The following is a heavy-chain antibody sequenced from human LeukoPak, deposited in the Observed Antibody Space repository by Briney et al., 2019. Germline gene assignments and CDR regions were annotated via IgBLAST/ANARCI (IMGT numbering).Heavy chain of an antibody. V-gene: IGHV1-18*01. D-gene: IGHD3-22*01. Sequence: ASVKVSCKASGYTFTSYGISWVRQAPGQGLEWMGWISAYNGNTNYAQKLQGRVTMTTDTSTSTAYMELRSLRSDDTAVYYCARPDYYESSGYLNYWGQGTLVTVSS. J-gene: IGHJ4*02. CDR3: ARPDYYESSGYLNY. CDR1: GYTFTSYG. CDR2: ISAYNGNT.